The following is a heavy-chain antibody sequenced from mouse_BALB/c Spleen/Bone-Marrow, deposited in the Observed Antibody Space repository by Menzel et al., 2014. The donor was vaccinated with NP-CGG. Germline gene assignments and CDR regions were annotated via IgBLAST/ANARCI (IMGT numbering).Heavy chain of an antibody. CDR3: AIFYYGSNYAMDY. Sequence: EVKLQESGPELVKPGASMKISCKASGYSFTGYTMNWVKQSHGKNLEWIGLINPYNGVINYNQKFKGKATFTVDKSSSTAYMELLSLTSEDSAVYYCAIFYYGSNYAMDYWGQGTSVTVSS. CDR1: GYSFTGYT. CDR2: INPYNGVI. V-gene: IGHV1-18*01. D-gene: IGHD1-1*01. J-gene: IGHJ4*01.